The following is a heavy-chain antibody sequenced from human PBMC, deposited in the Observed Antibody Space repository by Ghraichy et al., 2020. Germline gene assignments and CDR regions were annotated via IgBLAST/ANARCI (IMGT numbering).Heavy chain of an antibody. CDR2: ISGSGGST. CDR1: GFTFSRYA. V-gene: IGHV3-23*01. CDR3: ANLPGSSAYYFDY. J-gene: IGHJ4*02. Sequence: GGSLRLSCAASGFTFSRYAMSWVRQAPGKGLEWVSAISGSGGSTYYADSVKGRFTISRDNSKNTLYLQMNSLRAEDTAVYYCANLPGSSAYYFDYWGQGTLVTVSS. D-gene: IGHD6-6*01.